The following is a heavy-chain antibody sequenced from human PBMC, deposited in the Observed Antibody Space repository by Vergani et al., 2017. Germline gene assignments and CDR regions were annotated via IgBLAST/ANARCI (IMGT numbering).Heavy chain of an antibody. CDR3: AREAEYYDFWSGSYKNCFDR. CDR2: ISSSSSYI. D-gene: IGHD3-3*01. Sequence: EVQLVESGGGLVKPGGSLRLSCAASGFTFSSYSMNWVRQAPGKGLEWVSSISSSSSYIYHADSVKGRFTISRDNVKNSLYLQMNSLRAEDTAVYYCAREAEYYDFWSGSYKNCFDRWGQGSLVTVSS. CDR1: GFTFSSYS. J-gene: IGHJ5*02. V-gene: IGHV3-21*01.